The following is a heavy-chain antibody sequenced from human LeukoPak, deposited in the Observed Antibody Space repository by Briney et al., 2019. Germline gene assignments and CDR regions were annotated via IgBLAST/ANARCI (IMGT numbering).Heavy chain of an antibody. V-gene: IGHV1-2*02. CDR1: GYTFTSYD. J-gene: IGHJ4*02. CDR3: ASGSTPGDY. CDR2: MNPNSGGT. Sequence: GASVKVSCKASGYTFTSYDINWVRQATGQGLEWMGWMNPNSGGTNYAQKFQGRVTMTRDTSISTAYMELSRLRSDDTAVYYCASGSTPGDYWGQGTLVTVSS. D-gene: IGHD2-15*01.